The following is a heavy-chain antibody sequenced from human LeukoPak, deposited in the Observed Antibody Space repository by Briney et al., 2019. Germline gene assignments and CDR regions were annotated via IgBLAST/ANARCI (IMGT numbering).Heavy chain of an antibody. CDR3: ARRAGYCSGGSCYSREGVLDY. D-gene: IGHD2-15*01. J-gene: IGHJ4*02. CDR1: GGSVSSSSYY. CDR2: IYYSGST. V-gene: IGHV4-39*01. Sequence: PSETLSLTCTVSGGSVSSSSYYWGWIRQPPGKELEWIGSIYYSGSTYYNPSLKSRVTISVDTSKNQFSLKLSSVTAADTAVYYCARRAGYCSGGSCYSREGVLDYWGQGTLVTVSS.